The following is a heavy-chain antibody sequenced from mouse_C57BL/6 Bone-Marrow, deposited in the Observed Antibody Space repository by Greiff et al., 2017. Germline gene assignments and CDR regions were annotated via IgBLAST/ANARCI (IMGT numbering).Heavy chain of an antibody. CDR3: ARHAYDGYLYYFDY. J-gene: IGHJ2*01. CDR2: ISSGGSYT. CDR1: GFTFSSYG. D-gene: IGHD2-3*01. Sequence: EVKLKESGGDLVKPGGSLKLSCAASGFTFSSYGMSWVRQTPDKRLEWVATISSGGSYTYYPDSVKGRFTISRDNAKNTLYLQMSSLKSEDTAMYYCARHAYDGYLYYFDYWGQGTTLTVSS. V-gene: IGHV5-6*01.